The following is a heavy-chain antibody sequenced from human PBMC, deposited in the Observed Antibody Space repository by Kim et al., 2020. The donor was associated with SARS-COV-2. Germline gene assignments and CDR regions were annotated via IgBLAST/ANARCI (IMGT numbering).Heavy chain of an antibody. CDR2: IIPILGIA. V-gene: IGHV1-69*04. CDR1: GGTFSSYA. D-gene: IGHD3-16*01. CDR3: ARVGEEGSYSFRWFDP. J-gene: IGHJ5*02. Sequence: SVKVSCKASGGTFSSYAISWVRQAPGQGLEWMGRIIPILGIANYAQKFQGRVTITADKSTSTAYMELSSLRSEDTAVYYCARVGEEGSYSFRWFDPWGQGTLVTVSS.